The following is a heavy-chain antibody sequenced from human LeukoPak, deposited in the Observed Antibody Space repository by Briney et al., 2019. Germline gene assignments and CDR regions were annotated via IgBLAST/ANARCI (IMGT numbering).Heavy chain of an antibody. CDR2: IYYSGTT. CDR3: ARHYDILTGYSAYAFDI. V-gene: IGHV4-59*08. D-gene: IGHD3-9*01. Sequence: LETLSLTCTVSGGSISSHYWSWIRQPPGEGLEWIGYIYYSGTTNYNPSLKSRVTISVDTSKNQFSLKLSSVTAADTAVYYCARHYDILTGYSAYAFDIWGQGTMVTVSS. CDR1: GGSISSHY. J-gene: IGHJ3*02.